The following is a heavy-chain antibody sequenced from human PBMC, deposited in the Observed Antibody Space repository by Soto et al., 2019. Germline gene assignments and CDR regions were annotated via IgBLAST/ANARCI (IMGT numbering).Heavy chain of an antibody. Sequence: PGESLKISCKGSGYSFTSYWIGWVRQMPGKGLEWMGIIYPGDSDTRYSPSFQGQVTISADKSISTAYLQWSSLKASDTAMYYCAGGGVRGVITRTRDYYGMDIWGQGTTVTVSS. V-gene: IGHV5-51*01. J-gene: IGHJ6*02. D-gene: IGHD3-10*01. CDR3: AGGGVRGVITRTRDYYGMDI. CDR1: GYSFTSYW. CDR2: IYPGDSDT.